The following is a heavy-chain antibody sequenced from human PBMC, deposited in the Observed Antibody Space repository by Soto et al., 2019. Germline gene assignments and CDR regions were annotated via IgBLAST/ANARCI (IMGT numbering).Heavy chain of an antibody. D-gene: IGHD3-3*01. CDR2: INPNSGGT. CDR3: ARDRGIFGVVIPYYYYGMDV. V-gene: IGHV1-2*04. CDR1: GYTFTGYY. J-gene: IGHJ6*02. Sequence: GASVKVSCKASGYTFTGYYMHWVRQAPGQGLEWMGWINPNSGGTNYAQKFQGWVTMTRDTSISTAYMELSRLRSDDTAVYYCARDRGIFGVVIPYYYYGMDVWGQGTTVTVS.